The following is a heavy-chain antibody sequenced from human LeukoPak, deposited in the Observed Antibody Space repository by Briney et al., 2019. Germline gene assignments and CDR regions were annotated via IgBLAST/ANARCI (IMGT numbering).Heavy chain of an antibody. V-gene: IGHV3-48*01. CDR3: ARPYYSYYYDSSGFQH. Sequence: GGSLRLSCAASGFTFSTYSMNWVRQAPGKGLEWISYITGSSSTIYYADSVKGRFTISRDNAKNSLYLQMNSLRAEDTAVYYCARPYYSYYYDSSGFQHWGQGTLVTVSS. CDR2: ITGSSSTI. D-gene: IGHD3-22*01. J-gene: IGHJ1*01. CDR1: GFTFSTYS.